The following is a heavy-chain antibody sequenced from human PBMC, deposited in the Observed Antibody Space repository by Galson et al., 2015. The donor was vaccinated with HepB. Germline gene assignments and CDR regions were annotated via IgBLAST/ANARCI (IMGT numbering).Heavy chain of an antibody. V-gene: IGHV4-59*01. Sequence: ETLSLTCTVSGGSMSSYYWNWIRQPPGKGLEWIGYIHYSGSTNYNPSFKGRVTISVDTSKNQFSLRLSSVTAADTAVYYCARDPSIYGDYDYWGQGTLVTVSS. CDR2: IHYSGST. D-gene: IGHD4-17*01. CDR1: GGSMSSYY. CDR3: ARDPSIYGDYDY. J-gene: IGHJ4*02.